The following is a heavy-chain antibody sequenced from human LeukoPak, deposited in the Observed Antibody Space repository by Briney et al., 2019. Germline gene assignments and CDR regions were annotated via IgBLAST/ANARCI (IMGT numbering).Heavy chain of an antibody. D-gene: IGHD4/OR15-4a*01. CDR1: GYTFTGYY. CDR2: INPNSGGT. CDR3: ARVPADGANGTPMGDAFDI. J-gene: IGHJ3*02. Sequence: ASVKVSCKASGYTFTGYYMHWVRQAPGQGLEWMGWINPNSGGTNYAQKFQGRVTMTRDTSISTAYMELSRLRSDDTAVYYCARVPADGANGTPMGDAFDIWGQGTWSPSLQ. V-gene: IGHV1-2*02.